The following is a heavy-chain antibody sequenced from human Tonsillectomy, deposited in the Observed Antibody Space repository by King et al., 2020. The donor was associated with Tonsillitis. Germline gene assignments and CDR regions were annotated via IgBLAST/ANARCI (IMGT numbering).Heavy chain of an antibody. D-gene: IGHD3-3*01. CDR2: IYPGDSDT. Sequence: QLVQSGAEVKKPGESLKISCKGSGYSFTSYWIGWVRQMPGKGLEWMGIIYPGDSDTRYSPSFQGQVTISADKSISTAYLQWSSLKASDTAMYYCARRELFTIFGVVIIGAFDIWGQGTMVTVSS. CDR1: GYSFTSYW. J-gene: IGHJ3*02. CDR3: ARRELFTIFGVVIIGAFDI. V-gene: IGHV5-51*01.